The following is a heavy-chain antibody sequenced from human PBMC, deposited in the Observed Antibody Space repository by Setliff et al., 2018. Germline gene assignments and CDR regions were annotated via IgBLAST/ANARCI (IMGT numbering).Heavy chain of an antibody. V-gene: IGHV3-48*01. Sequence: PGGSLRLSCAASGFTFSSYSMNWVRQAPGKGLEWVSYISSSSSTIYYADSVKGRFTISRDNAKNSLYLQMNSLRAEDTAVYYCARDQVGATYYPYYYHYYMDVWGKGTTVTVSS. J-gene: IGHJ6*03. CDR1: GFTFSSYS. CDR3: ARDQVGATYYPYYYHYYMDV. D-gene: IGHD1-26*01. CDR2: ISSSSSTI.